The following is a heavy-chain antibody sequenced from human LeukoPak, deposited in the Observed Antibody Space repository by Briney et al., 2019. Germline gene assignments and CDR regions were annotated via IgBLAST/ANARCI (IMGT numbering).Heavy chain of an antibody. V-gene: IGHV1-69*01. J-gene: IGHJ4*02. CDR2: IIPIFGTA. CDR1: GGTFSSYA. Sequence: SVKVSCKASGGTFSSYAISWVRQAPGQGLEWMGGIIPIFGTASYAQKFQGRVTITADESTSTAYMELSSLRSEDTAVYYCARDRHPNPRYYDYVWGSYRYGPFDYWGQGTLVTVSS. D-gene: IGHD3-16*02. CDR3: ARDRHPNPRYYDYVWGSYRYGPFDY.